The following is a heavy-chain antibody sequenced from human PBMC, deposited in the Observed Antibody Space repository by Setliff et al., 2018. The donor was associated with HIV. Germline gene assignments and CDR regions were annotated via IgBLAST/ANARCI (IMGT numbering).Heavy chain of an antibody. J-gene: IGHJ3*02. CDR2: IYTSGSA. CDR3: ARRDYNFSGTFDI. Sequence: SETLSLTCIVSGGSVSGYKWSWIRQSPGKGLEWIGYIYTSGSATYNPSLKSRVTISIDTSKNQLSLRLDSVTAADTAVYYCARRDYNFSGTFDIWGQGTMVTV. V-gene: IGHV4-4*08. CDR1: GGSVSGYK. D-gene: IGHD3-3*01.